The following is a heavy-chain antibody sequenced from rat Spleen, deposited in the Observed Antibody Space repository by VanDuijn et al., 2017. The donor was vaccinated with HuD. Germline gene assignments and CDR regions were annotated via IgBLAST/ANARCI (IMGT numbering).Heavy chain of an antibody. D-gene: IGHD1-4*01. J-gene: IGHJ2*01. V-gene: IGHV5-35*01. Sequence: EVQLVESGGGLVQPGRSLKLSCVASGFTFSDYGMNWIRQAPGKGLEWVANMNPDGTVTFYPDAVKGRFVISKDNDKNTGYLQMNNLRSEDTATYFCARPGTTHVFDYWGQGAMVTVSS. CDR2: MNPDGTVT. CDR1: GFTFSDYG. CDR3: ARPGTTHVFDY.